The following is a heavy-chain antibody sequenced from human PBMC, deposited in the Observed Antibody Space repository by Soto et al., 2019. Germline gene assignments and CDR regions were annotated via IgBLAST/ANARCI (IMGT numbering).Heavy chain of an antibody. CDR1: GGTFSSYT. D-gene: IGHD4-4*01. V-gene: IGHV1-69*02. J-gene: IGHJ4*02. CDR3: AKVYFFDNSGLSF. Sequence: GASVKVSCKASGGTFSSYTISWVRQAPGQGLEWMGRIIPILGIANYAQKFQGRVTITADKSTSTAYMELSSLRSEDTAVYYCAKVYFFDNSGLSFWGQGTPVTVSS. CDR2: IIPILGIA.